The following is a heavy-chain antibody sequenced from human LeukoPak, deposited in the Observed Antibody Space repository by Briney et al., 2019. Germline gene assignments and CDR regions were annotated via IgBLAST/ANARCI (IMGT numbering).Heavy chain of an antibody. CDR3: ARRYSSSGGFDY. CDR1: GGSISSGDYY. CDR2: IYYSGST. Sequence: KTSETLSLTCTVSGGSISSGDYYWSWIRQPPGKGLEWIGYIYYSGSTYYNPSLKSRVTISVDTSKNQFSLKLSSVTAADTAVYYCARRYSSSGGFDYWGQGTLVTVSS. D-gene: IGHD6-13*01. J-gene: IGHJ4*02. V-gene: IGHV4-30-4*01.